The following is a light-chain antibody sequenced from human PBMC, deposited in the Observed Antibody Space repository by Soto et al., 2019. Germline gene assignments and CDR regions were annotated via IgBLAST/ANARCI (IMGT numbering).Light chain of an antibody. J-gene: IGLJ3*02. V-gene: IGLV2-23*01. Sequence: QSVLTQPASVSGSPGQSITISCTGTSSDVGSYNLVSWYKQHPGKAPKLVIYEGSKRPSGVSNRFSGSKSGNTASLTISGLQAEDEADYYCCSYAGSSTSWVFGGGTKLTVL. CDR1: SSDVGSYNL. CDR2: EGS. CDR3: CSYAGSSTSWV.